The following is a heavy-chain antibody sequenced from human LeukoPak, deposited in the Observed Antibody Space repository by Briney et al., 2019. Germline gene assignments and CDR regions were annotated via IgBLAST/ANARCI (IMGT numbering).Heavy chain of an antibody. CDR2: ISSSGSTI. CDR3: ARDRYYYDSSGYYSFEY. CDR1: GFTFSDYY. J-gene: IGHJ4*02. Sequence: GGSLRLSCAASGFTFSDYYMSWIRQAPGKGLEWVSYISSSGSTIYYADSVKGRFTISRDNAKNSLYLQMNSLRAEDTAVYYCARDRYYYDSSGYYSFEYWGQGNLVTVSS. V-gene: IGHV3-11*01. D-gene: IGHD3-22*01.